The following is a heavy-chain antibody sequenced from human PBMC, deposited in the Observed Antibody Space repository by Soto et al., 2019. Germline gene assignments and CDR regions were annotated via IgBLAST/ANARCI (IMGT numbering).Heavy chain of an antibody. D-gene: IGHD2-2*01. CDR1: GFTFSSYA. V-gene: IGHV3-23*01. J-gene: IGHJ3*02. CDR3: AKRDLGYCSSTSCATHDDAFDI. Sequence: EVQLLESGGGLVQPGGSLRLSCAASGFTFSSYAMSWVRQAPGKGLEWVSAISGSGGSTYYADSVKGRFTISRDNSKNTRYLQMNSLRAEDTAVYYCAKRDLGYCSSTSCATHDDAFDIWGQGTMVTVSS. CDR2: ISGSGGST.